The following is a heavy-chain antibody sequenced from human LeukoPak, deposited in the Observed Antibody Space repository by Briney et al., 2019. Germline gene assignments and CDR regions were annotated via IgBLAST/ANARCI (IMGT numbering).Heavy chain of an antibody. J-gene: IGHJ4*02. V-gene: IGHV3-21*01. Sequence: GGSLRLSCAASGFTFSSYGMSWVRQAPGKGLEWVSSISSTSIYIYYADSVKGRFTISRDNAKNSLYLQMNSLRAEDTAVYYCTRDEDFYSSSSDYWGQGTLVTVSS. D-gene: IGHD6-6*01. CDR2: ISSTSIYI. CDR1: GFTFSSYG. CDR3: TRDEDFYSSSSDY.